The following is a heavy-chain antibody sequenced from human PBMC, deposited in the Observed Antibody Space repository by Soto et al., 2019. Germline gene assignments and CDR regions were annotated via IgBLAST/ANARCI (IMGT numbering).Heavy chain of an antibody. CDR3: TTPRYHYAGIAAAGDAFDI. CDR1: GFTFSNAW. CDR2: IKSKTDGGTT. J-gene: IGHJ3*02. V-gene: IGHV3-15*01. Sequence: GGSLRLSCAASGFTFSNAWMSWVRQAPGKGLEWVGRIKSKTDGGTTDYAAPVKGRFTISRDDSKNTLYLQMNSLKTEDTAVYYCTTPRYHYAGIAAAGDAFDIWGQGTMVTVSS. D-gene: IGHD6-13*01.